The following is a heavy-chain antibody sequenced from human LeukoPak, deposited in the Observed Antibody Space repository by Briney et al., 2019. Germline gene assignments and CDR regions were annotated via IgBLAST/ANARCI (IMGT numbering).Heavy chain of an antibody. D-gene: IGHD6-13*01. Sequence: PGGSLRLSCAASGFTFSSYWMHWVRQAPGKGLVWVSRINSDGSSTSYADSVKGRFTISRDNAKNTLYLQMNSLRAEDSAVYCCARDRIARDWFDPWRQGTLVTVSS. V-gene: IGHV3-74*01. CDR2: INSDGSST. J-gene: IGHJ5*02. CDR3: ARDRIARDWFDP. CDR1: GFTFSSYW.